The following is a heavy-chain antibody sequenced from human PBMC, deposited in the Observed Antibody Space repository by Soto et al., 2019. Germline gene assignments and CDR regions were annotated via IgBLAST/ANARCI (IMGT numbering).Heavy chain of an antibody. Sequence: QVQLVQSGAEVKKPGSSVKVSCKASGGTFSSYAISRVRQAPGQGLEWMGGVNPIFGTANYAQKFQGRVTITADESTSTADMELSSLRSEDTAVYYCARDVSHLFGALDYWGQGTLVTVSS. CDR1: GGTFSSYA. CDR3: ARDVSHLFGALDY. D-gene: IGHD3-3*01. V-gene: IGHV1-69*01. CDR2: VNPIFGTA. J-gene: IGHJ4*02.